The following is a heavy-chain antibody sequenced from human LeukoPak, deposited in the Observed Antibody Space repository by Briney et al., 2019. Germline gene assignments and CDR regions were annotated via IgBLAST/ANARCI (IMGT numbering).Heavy chain of an antibody. CDR3: AKADSSGWYNFDY. J-gene: IGHJ4*02. CDR1: GFTFSSYG. D-gene: IGHD6-19*01. Sequence: SGGSLRLSCAASGFTFSSYGMPWVRQAPGKGLEWVAVISYDGSNKYYADSVKGRFTISRDNSKNTLYLQMNSLRAEDTAVYYCAKADSSGWYNFDYWGQGTPVTVSS. V-gene: IGHV3-30*18. CDR2: ISYDGSNK.